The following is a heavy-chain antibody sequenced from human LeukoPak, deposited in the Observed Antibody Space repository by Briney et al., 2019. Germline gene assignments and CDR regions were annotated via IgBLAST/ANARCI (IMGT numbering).Heavy chain of an antibody. CDR2: IKQDGSKK. D-gene: IGHD5-24*01. V-gene: IGHV3-7*04. J-gene: IGHJ4*02. CDR1: GFPCSSYW. CDR3: TRVGYIDEGIDY. Sequence: GGSLRLSCVASGFPCSSYWRTWVRQAPEKGLEWVANIKQDGSKKSYVDSVKGRFTISRDNAKNSLYLQMNSLRAEDTAIYYCTRVGYIDEGIDYWGQGTLVTVS.